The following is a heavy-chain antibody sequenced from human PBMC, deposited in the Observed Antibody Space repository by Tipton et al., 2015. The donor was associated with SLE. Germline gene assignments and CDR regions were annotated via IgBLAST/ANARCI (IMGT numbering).Heavy chain of an antibody. CDR3: AGSPFYDFWRNS. V-gene: IGHV4-31*03. CDR1: GGSVSRGYYY. CDR2: MYNGGKS. Sequence: LRLSCSVSGGSVSRGYYYWTWIRQHPGRGLEWIGYMYNGGKSHYNPPLNSRVSISIDTSKNQFSLKLSSVTAADTAVYYCAGSPFYDFWRNSWGQGTLVSVSS. D-gene: IGHD3-3*01. J-gene: IGHJ5*02.